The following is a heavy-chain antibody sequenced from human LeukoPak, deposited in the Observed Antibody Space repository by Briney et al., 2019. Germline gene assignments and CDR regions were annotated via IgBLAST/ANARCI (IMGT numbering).Heavy chain of an antibody. Sequence: SETLPLTCTVAGGSISSYYWSWIRQPPGKGLEWIGYIYYSGSTTYNPSLKSRVTISVDTSKNQFSLKLSSVTAADTAVYYCANTSGRYCSGGSCYFDYWGQGTLVTVSS. V-gene: IGHV4-59*01. CDR1: GGSISSYY. J-gene: IGHJ4*02. CDR2: IYYSGST. CDR3: ANTSGRYCSGGSCYFDY. D-gene: IGHD2-15*01.